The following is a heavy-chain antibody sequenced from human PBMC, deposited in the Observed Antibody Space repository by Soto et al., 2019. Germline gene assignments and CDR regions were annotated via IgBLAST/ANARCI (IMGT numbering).Heavy chain of an antibody. CDR3: AHRKEDIVATIPLHGTWFDP. CDR1: GFSLSTSGVG. Sequence: SGPTLVNPTQTLTLTCAFSGFSLSTSGVGVGWIRQPPGKALEWLALIYWNDDKRYSPSLKSRLTITKDTSKNQVVLTMTNMDPVDTATYYCAHRKEDIVATIPLHGTWFDPWGQGTLVTVSS. J-gene: IGHJ5*02. V-gene: IGHV2-5*01. D-gene: IGHD5-12*01. CDR2: IYWNDDK.